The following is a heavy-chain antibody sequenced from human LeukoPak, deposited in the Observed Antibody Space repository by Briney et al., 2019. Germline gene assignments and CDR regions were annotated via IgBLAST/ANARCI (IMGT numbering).Heavy chain of an antibody. V-gene: IGHV4-59*01. CDR2: IYYSGST. D-gene: IGHD3-9*01. CDR3: ARDRLLTGNNWFDP. CDR1: GGSISSYY. J-gene: IGHJ5*02. Sequence: SETLSLTCTVSGGSISSYYWSWIRQPPGKGLEWIGYIYYSGSTNYNPSLKSRVTISVDTSKNQFSLKLSSVTAADTAVYCCARDRLLTGNNWFDPWGQGTLVTVSS.